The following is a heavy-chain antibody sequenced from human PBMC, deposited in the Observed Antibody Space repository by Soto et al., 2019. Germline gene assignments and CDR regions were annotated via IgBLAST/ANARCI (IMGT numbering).Heavy chain of an antibody. V-gene: IGHV1-69*01. CDR2: IVPLLGTA. CDR1: GDIFSSYP. Sequence: QVQLVQSGAEVKKPGSSVKVSCKASGDIFSSYPFSWVRQAPGQGLEWMGGIVPLLGTADYAQKCQDRVTITADDSTSTVYMELSSLRSDDTAVYYCARDRGSQNWYFGVWGRGTLVSVSS. D-gene: IGHD3-10*01. CDR3: ARDRGSQNWYFGV. J-gene: IGHJ2*01.